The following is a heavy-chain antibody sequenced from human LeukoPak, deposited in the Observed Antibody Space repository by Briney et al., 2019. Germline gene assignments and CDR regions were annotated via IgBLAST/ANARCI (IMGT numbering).Heavy chain of an antibody. Sequence: SQTLSLTCAISGDSVSSKSGGWNWIRQSPSRGLEWLGRTYYRSKWYNDYAVSVKSRITINPDTSKNQFSLQLNSVTPEDTAVYYCARGDDPDFAFDIWGQGTMVTVSS. J-gene: IGHJ3*02. D-gene: IGHD3-3*01. V-gene: IGHV6-1*01. CDR3: ARGDDPDFAFDI. CDR2: TYYRSKWYN. CDR1: GDSVSSKSGG.